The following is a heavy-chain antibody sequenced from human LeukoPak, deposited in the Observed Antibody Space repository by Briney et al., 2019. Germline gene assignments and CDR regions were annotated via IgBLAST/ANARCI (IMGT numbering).Heavy chain of an antibody. Sequence: PGGSLRLSCAASGFTFSSYSMNWVRQAPGKGLEWVSSISSSSSYIYYADSVKGRFTISRDNAKNSLYLQMNSLRAEDTAVYYCARGSQSSWNLVNWFDPWGQGTLVTVSS. CDR3: ARGSQSSWNLVNWFDP. CDR1: GFTFSSYS. CDR2: ISSSSSYI. J-gene: IGHJ5*02. V-gene: IGHV3-21*01. D-gene: IGHD1-7*01.